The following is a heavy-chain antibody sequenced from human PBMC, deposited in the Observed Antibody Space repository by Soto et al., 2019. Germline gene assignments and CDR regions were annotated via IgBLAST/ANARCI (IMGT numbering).Heavy chain of an antibody. Sequence: SETLCLTCAVSGGSISSGCCSWSWIRQPPGKGLEWIGYIYHSGSTYYNPSLKSRVTISVDRSKNQFSLKLSSVTAADTAMYYCASPYCGNDCSRAWGQGILVTVSS. CDR3: ASPYCGNDCSRA. D-gene: IGHD2-21*02. J-gene: IGHJ4*02. CDR2: IYHSGST. CDR1: GGSISSGCCS. V-gene: IGHV4-30-2*01.